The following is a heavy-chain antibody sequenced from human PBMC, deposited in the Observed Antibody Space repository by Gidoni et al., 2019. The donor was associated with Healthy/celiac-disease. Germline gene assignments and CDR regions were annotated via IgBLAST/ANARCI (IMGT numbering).Heavy chain of an antibody. D-gene: IGHD3-3*01. CDR2: IIPILGIA. Sequence: QVQLVQSGATVKKPGSSVTVRRKASGGTFSSYTISWVRQAPGQGLEWMGRIIPILGIANYAQKFQGRVTITADKSTSTAYMELSSLRSEDTAVYYCARDVTTPSQYYYYGMDVWGQGTTVTVSS. CDR3: ARDVTTPSQYYYYGMDV. CDR1: GGTFSSYT. V-gene: IGHV1-69*08. J-gene: IGHJ6*02.